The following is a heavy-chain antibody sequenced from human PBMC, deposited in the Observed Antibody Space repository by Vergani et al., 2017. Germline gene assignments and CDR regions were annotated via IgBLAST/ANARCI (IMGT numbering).Heavy chain of an antibody. J-gene: IGHJ5*02. V-gene: IGHV4-59*02. CDR3: GRVADFYGLGSRLLDL. CDR2: VSFRGDT. D-gene: IGHD3-10*01. CDR1: GASVNSYY. Sequence: QVKLQESGPGLVKPSETLSLTCTVSGASVNSYYWSWIRQPPGKGLEWMGYVSFRGDTLYDPSVKGRMTRSLNTSSNQFSLYLTSVTAADTAVYYCGRVADFYGLGSRLLDLWGQGILVTVSS.